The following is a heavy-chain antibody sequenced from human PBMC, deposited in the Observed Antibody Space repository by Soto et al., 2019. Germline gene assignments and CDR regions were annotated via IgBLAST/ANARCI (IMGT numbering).Heavy chain of an antibody. Sequence: EVQLVESGGGLVKPGGSLRLSCAASGFTFSSYSMNWVRQAPGKGLEWVSSISSSSSYIYYADSVKGRFTISRDNAKNALYLKMNSLRAEDTAVYYCAGDYGDYGGWFAPWGQGTLVTVSS. CDR2: ISSSSSYI. CDR1: GFTFSSYS. CDR3: AGDYGDYGGWFAP. J-gene: IGHJ5*02. V-gene: IGHV3-21*01. D-gene: IGHD4-17*01.